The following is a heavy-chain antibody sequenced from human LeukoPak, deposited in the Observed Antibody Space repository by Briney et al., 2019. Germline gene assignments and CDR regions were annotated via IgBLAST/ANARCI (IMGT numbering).Heavy chain of an antibody. CDR1: GFTFSNYG. CDR3: VRGQTSLDNWFDP. V-gene: IGHV3-48*03. Sequence: GGSLRLSCEASGFTFSNYGMNWVRQAPGKGLEWISYIRPNDGTTHYADSVKGRFTISRDNAKNSLSLQMTSLRADDPVVYYCVRGQTSLDNWFDPWGQGTLVIVSS. CDR2: IRPNDGTT. J-gene: IGHJ5*02.